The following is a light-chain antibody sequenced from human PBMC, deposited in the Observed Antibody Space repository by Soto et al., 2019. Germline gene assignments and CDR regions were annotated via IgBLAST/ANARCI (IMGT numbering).Light chain of an antibody. J-gene: IGLJ1*01. V-gene: IGLV2-8*01. CDR2: DVS. CDR1: SSDVGGYNY. CDR3: SSYAGTHIV. Sequence: QSPLTQPPSASGSPGQSVAISCTGTSSDVGGYNYVSWYQQHPGKAPKLMIYDVSKRPSGVPDRFSGSKSGNTASLTVTGLQAEDEADYYCSSYAGTHIVFGTGTKVTVL.